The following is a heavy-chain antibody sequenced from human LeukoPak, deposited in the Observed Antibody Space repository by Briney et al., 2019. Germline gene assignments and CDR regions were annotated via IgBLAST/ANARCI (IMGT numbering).Heavy chain of an antibody. CDR1: GFTFDDYA. CDR2: ISGDGGST. V-gene: IGHV3-43*02. J-gene: IGHJ3*02. CDR3: AGNGYYDSSGPEDAFDI. Sequence: GGSLTLSCAASGFTFDDYAMHWVRHAPGQGLEWVSLISGDGGSTYYADSVKGRFTISRDNSKNSLYLQMNSLRTEDTALYYCAGNGYYDSSGPEDAFDIWGQGTMVTVSS. D-gene: IGHD3-22*01.